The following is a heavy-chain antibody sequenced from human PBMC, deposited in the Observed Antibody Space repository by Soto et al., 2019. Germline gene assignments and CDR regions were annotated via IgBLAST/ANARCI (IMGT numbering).Heavy chain of an antibody. CDR3: ATRSRVVVVAATTRGAFDI. D-gene: IGHD2-15*01. CDR2: IYYSGST. CDR1: GGSISSSSYY. Sequence: QLQLQESGPGLVKPSETLSLTCTVSGGSISSSSYYWGWIRQPPGKGLEWIGSIYYSGSTYYNPSLKSRVTISVDTSKNQFSLKLSSVTAADTAVYYCATRSRVVVVAATTRGAFDIWGQGTMVTVSS. J-gene: IGHJ3*02. V-gene: IGHV4-39*01.